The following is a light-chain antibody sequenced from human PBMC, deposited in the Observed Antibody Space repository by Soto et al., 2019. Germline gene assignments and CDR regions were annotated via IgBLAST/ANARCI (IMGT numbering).Light chain of an antibody. V-gene: IGKV3-11*01. CDR2: DIS. J-gene: IGKJ5*01. CDR3: QQRSNWPPEVT. Sequence: EIVLTQSPATLSLSPGESATLSCRASQSVNNYLYWYQQKPGQAPRLLIYDISTRATGIPARFSGSGSGTDFTLTISSLEPDDFAIYYCQQRSNWPPEVTFGQGTRLEIK. CDR1: QSVNNY.